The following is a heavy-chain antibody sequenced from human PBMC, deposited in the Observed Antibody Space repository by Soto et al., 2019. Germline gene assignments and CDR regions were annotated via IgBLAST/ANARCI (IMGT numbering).Heavy chain of an antibody. D-gene: IGHD2-21*01. V-gene: IGHV4-34*01. CDR2: INHSGST. CDR3: ARFNIAIDAFDI. J-gene: IGHJ3*02. CDR1: GASVSGYY. Sequence: XGTLSLAFAVYGASVSGYYWSWIRQPPGKGLEWIGEINHSGSTNYNPSLKSRVTISVDTSKNQFSLKLSSVTAADTAVYYSARFNIAIDAFDIWGQGTMVTVSS.